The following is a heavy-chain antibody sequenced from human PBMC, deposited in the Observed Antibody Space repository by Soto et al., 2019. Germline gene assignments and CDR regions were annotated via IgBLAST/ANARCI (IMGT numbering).Heavy chain of an antibody. J-gene: IGHJ4*02. CDR1: GYSFTSYW. CDR2: IYPGDPDS. V-gene: IGHV5-51*01. D-gene: IGHD3-10*01. CDR3: ARGRASGSYYRLDY. Sequence: GESLKISCKGSGYSFTSYWIGWMRQMPGKGLEWMGIIYPGDPDSRYSPSFQGQVTISADTSISTAYIEVSRLRSDDTAVYYCARGRASGSYYRLDYWGQGALVTVSS.